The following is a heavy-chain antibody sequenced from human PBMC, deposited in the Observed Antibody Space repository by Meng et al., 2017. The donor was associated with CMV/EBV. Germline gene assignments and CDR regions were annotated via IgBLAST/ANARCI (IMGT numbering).Heavy chain of an antibody. CDR2: INHSGST. D-gene: IGHD4-17*01. V-gene: IGHV4-34*01. CDR1: GSFSGYY. CDR3: ARKRQGFRGDYVWNWFDP. J-gene: IGHJ5*02. Sequence: GSFSGYYWSRIRQPPGKGLEWIGEINHSGSTNYNPSLKGRVTISVDTSKNQFSLKLSSVTAADTAVYYCARKRQGFRGDYVWNWFDPWGQGTLVTVSS.